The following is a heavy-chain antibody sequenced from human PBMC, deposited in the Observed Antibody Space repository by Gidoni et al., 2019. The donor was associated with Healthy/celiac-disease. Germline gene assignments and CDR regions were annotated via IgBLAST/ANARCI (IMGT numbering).Heavy chain of an antibody. CDR1: GASISSSRYS. D-gene: IGHD6-19*01. J-gene: IGHJ5*02. V-gene: IGHV4-39*01. CDR2: IYYSGST. Sequence: QLQLQESGPGLVTPSETLSLTCTVSGASISSSRYSWGWRRQPPGKGLEWLGSIYYSGSTYYNPSIKSRVTISVDTSKNQFSLKLSSVTAADTAVYYCARRFRGRYFLYNWFDPWGQGTLVTVSS. CDR3: ARRFRGRYFLYNWFDP.